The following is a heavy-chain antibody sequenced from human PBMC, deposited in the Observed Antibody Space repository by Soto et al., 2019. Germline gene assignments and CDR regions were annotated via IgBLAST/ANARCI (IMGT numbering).Heavy chain of an antibody. CDR2: ICVYTGKT. V-gene: IGHV1-18*04. J-gene: IGHJ5*02. CDR1: GYTFTTYF. CDR3: ARDTNMGYCSGGSCSWFDP. Sequence: SVKVSCMDSGYTFTTYFLAWVGQAAARGLEWLGWICVYTGKTNLTQNLPGRVTLTTDTFTSPAYMELRSLRPDDTAVYYCARDTNMGYCSGGSCSWFDPWGQGTLVTVS. D-gene: IGHD2-15*01.